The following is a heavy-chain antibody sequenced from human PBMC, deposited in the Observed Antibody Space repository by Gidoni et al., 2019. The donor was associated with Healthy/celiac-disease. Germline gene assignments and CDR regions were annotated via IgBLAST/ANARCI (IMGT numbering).Heavy chain of an antibody. CDR1: GFTFSSYS. CDR2: ISSSSSYI. CDR3: ARDLDYDSSGYYYYYYGMDV. D-gene: IGHD3-22*01. Sequence: EVQLVESGGGLVKPVGSLRLSCAASGFTFSSYSMNWVRQAPGKGLEWVSSISSSSSYIYYADSVKGRFTISRDNAKNSLYLQMNSLRAEDTAVYYCARDLDYDSSGYYYYYYGMDVWGQGTTVTVSS. J-gene: IGHJ6*02. V-gene: IGHV3-21*01.